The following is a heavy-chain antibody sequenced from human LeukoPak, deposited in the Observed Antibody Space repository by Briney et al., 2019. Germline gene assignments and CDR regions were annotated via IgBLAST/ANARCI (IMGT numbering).Heavy chain of an antibody. Sequence: GGSLRLSCAASGFTFSDYYMSWIRQAPGKGLEWVSYISSSGSTIYYADSVKGRFTISRDNSKNTLYLQMNSLRAEDTAVYYCARSYDYGDYVDYWGQGTLVTVSS. D-gene: IGHD4-17*01. CDR1: GFTFSDYY. J-gene: IGHJ4*02. CDR2: ISSSGSTI. CDR3: ARSYDYGDYVDY. V-gene: IGHV3-11*04.